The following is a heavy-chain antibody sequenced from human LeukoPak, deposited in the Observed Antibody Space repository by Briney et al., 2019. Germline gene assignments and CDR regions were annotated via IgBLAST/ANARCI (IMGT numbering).Heavy chain of an antibody. J-gene: IGHJ4*02. CDR1: GFTFSSYS. V-gene: IGHV3-23*01. CDR3: AKGGDMIVVAHYFDY. D-gene: IGHD3-22*01. Sequence: PGGSLRLSCAASGFTFSSYSMSWVRQAPGKGLEWVSIISDSGANTYYADSVRGRFTISRDNSKNTLYLQMNSLRAEDTAVYYCAKGGDMIVVAHYFDYWGQGTLVTVSS. CDR2: ISDSGANT.